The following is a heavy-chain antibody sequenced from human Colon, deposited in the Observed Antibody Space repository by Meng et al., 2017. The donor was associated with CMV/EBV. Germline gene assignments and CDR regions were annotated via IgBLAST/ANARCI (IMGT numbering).Heavy chain of an antibody. D-gene: IGHD4-11*01. CDR1: GLTFNGYG. J-gene: IGHJ4*02. V-gene: IGHV3-30*02. CDR2: IGSDGSIK. Sequence: GESLKISCAASGLTFNGYGLHWVRQAPGKGLDWVAFIGSDGSIKRYADSVKGRLTISRDNSKNTLWLHMDSLRPEDTALYYCAREGYSNFDYWGRGTLVTVSS. CDR3: AREGYSNFDY.